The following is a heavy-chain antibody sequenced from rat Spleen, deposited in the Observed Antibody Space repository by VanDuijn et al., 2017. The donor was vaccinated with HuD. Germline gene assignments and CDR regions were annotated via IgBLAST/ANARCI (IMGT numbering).Heavy chain of an antibody. CDR3: AKDRDGGYAFEH. CDR1: GFTFRSYW. D-gene: IGHD1-11*01. Sequence: EVQLVETGGGLVQPGRSLKLSCVASGFTFRSYWMYWIRQAPGKGLEWVSSIKTDGGSTYYPDSVKGRFTISRDNAENTVYLQMNSLRSEDTATYYCAKDRDGGYAFEHWGQGVMVTVSS. J-gene: IGHJ2*01. CDR2: IKTDGGST. V-gene: IGHV5-58*01.